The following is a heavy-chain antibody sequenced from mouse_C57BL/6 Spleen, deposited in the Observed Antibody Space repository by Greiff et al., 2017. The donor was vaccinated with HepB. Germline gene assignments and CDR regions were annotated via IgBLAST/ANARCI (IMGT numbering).Heavy chain of an antibody. Sequence: QVQLQQSGPELVKPGASVKISCKASGYAFSSSWMNWVKQRPGKGLEWIGRIYPGDGDTNYNGKFKGKATLTADKSSSIAYMQLSSLTSEDSAVYFCARDYYGSSYVGYAMDYWGQGTSVTVSS. V-gene: IGHV1-82*01. D-gene: IGHD1-1*01. J-gene: IGHJ4*01. CDR3: ARDYYGSSYVGYAMDY. CDR1: GYAFSSSW. CDR2: IYPGDGDT.